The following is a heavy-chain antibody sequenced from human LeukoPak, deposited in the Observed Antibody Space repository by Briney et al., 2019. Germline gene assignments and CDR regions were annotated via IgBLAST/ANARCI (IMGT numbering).Heavy chain of an antibody. CDR2: ISSSSSYI. CDR1: GFTFDDYG. V-gene: IGHV3-21*01. CDR3: ARDQFYYDSSGYDFDY. Sequence: GGSLRLSCAASGFTFDDYGMSWVRQAPGKGLEGVSSISSSSSYIYYADSVKGRFTISRDNAKNSLYLQMNSLRAEDTAVYYCARDQFYYDSSGYDFDYWGQGTLVTVSS. D-gene: IGHD3-22*01. J-gene: IGHJ4*02.